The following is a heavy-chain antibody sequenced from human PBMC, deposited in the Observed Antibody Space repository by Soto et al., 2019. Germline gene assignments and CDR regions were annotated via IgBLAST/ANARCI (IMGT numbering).Heavy chain of an antibody. D-gene: IGHD1-26*01. Sequence: EVQLLESGGGLVQPGGSLRLSCAASGFTFSSYAMRWVRQAPGKGLEWVSAISGSGDSTYYADSVKGRFTTSRDNSKNTLYLQMPRLSAEDTAVYYCARRGSGSYYAYWGQGTLVTVSS. CDR1: GFTFSSYA. CDR2: ISGSGDST. CDR3: ARRGSGSYYAY. V-gene: IGHV3-23*01. J-gene: IGHJ4*02.